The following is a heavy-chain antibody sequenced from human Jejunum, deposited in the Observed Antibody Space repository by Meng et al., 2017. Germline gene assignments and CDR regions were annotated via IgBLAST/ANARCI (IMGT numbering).Heavy chain of an antibody. CDR2: IGSSSNYI. D-gene: IGHD6-19*01. J-gene: IGHJ4*02. Sequence: GGSLRLSCAASGFTFSSYSMNWVRRTPGKGLEWVSSIGSSSNYIYYADSVKGRFTISRDNAENSLYLQIPSLRAEDTAVYYCAKSLSGWSPYYFDYWGQGTLVTVSS. V-gene: IGHV3-21*01. CDR3: AKSLSGWSPYYFDY. CDR1: GFTFSSYS.